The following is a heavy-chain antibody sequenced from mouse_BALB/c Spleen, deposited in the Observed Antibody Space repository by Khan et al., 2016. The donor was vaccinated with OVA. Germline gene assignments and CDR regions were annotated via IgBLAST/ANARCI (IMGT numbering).Heavy chain of an antibody. D-gene: IGHD2-10*01. CDR3: ARAYYGNYREAMDY. J-gene: IGHJ4*01. V-gene: IGHV2-6-7*01. CDR1: GFSLTGYG. CDR2: IWGDGST. Sequence: QVQLKESGPGLVEPSQSLSITCTVSGFSLTGYGVSWVRQPPGKGLEWLGMIWGDGSTDYNSALKSRLSISKDNSKSQVFLKMNSLQTDDTAKYYGARAYYGNYREAMDYWGQGTSVTVSS.